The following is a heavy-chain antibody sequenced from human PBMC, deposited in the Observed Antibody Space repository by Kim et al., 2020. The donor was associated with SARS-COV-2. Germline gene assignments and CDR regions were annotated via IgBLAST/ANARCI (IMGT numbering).Heavy chain of an antibody. CDR3: ARGFQLPPPDY. D-gene: IGHD2-2*01. J-gene: IGHJ4*02. CDR1: GFIFSDYT. Sequence: EGSLRLSCAASGFIFSDYTINWVRQAPGKGLEWVSSISSTKTYIYYADSVKGRFTISRDNAKNSLYLQMNSLRVDDTAVYYCARGFQLPPPDYWGQGTLVIVSS. CDR2: ISSTKTYI. V-gene: IGHV3-21*01.